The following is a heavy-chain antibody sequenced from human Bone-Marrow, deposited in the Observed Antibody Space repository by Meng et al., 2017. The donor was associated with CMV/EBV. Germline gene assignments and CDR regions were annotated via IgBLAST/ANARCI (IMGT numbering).Heavy chain of an antibody. Sequence: GESLKISCAACGFTFSGFGMHWVRQATGKGLEWISTIDTADDTYYPGSVKGQFTISRDNSKNTLYLQMNSLRAEDTAVYYCAREKWLLQETTDDAFDIWGQGTMVTVSS. V-gene: IGHV3-13*04. D-gene: IGHD3-22*01. CDR3: AREKWLLQETTDDAFDI. CDR1: GFTFSGFG. J-gene: IGHJ3*02. CDR2: IDTADDT.